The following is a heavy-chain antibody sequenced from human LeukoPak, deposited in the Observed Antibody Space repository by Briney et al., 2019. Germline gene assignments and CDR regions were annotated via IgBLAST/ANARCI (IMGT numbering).Heavy chain of an antibody. CDR2: ISGSGGST. D-gene: IGHD3-10*01. Sequence: GGSLRLSCAASGFTFSSYAMSWVRQAPGQGLEWVSAISGSGGSTYYAGSVKGRFTISRDNSKNTLYLQMNSLRAEDTAVYYCAALLSTMVDGPGAFDIWGQGTMVTVSS. J-gene: IGHJ3*02. V-gene: IGHV3-23*01. CDR3: AALLSTMVDGPGAFDI. CDR1: GFTFSSYA.